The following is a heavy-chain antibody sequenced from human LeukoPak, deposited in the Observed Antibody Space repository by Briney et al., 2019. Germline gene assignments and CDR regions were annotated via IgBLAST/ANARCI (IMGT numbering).Heavy chain of an antibody. Sequence: PGGSLRLSCSASGFIFNEFYMSWIRQAPGKGLECVSYVTTTGDPVYYTDSVKGRFTISRDNAKNSLFLQMTSLRAEDTAVYYCARDKRLRFPDYWGQGTLVTVSS. CDR3: ARDKRLRFPDY. CDR1: GFIFNEFY. V-gene: IGHV3-11*04. D-gene: IGHD3-16*01. CDR2: VTTTGDPV. J-gene: IGHJ4*02.